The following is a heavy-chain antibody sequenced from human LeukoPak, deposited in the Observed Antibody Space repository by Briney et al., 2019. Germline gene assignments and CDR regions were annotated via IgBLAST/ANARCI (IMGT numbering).Heavy chain of an antibody. J-gene: IGHJ6*02. D-gene: IGHD4-17*01. V-gene: IGHV3-9*01. CDR1: GFTFDDYA. CDR3: AKDIYGDYYYGMDV. CDR2: ISWNSGSI. Sequence: GGSLRLSCAATGFTFDDYAMHWVRQAPGKGLEWVSGISWNSGSIGYADSVKGRFTISRDNAKNSLYLQMNSLRAEDTALYYCAKDIYGDYYYGMDVWGQGTTVTVSS.